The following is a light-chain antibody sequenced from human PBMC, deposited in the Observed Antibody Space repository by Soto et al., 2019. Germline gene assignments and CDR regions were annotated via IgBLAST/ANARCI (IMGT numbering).Light chain of an antibody. J-gene: IGLJ1*01. Sequence: QSALTQPPSASVTPGQRVTVSCSGSSSNIGSHIVNWYQQLPGTAPKLLIYSNNQRPSGVPDRFSGSKSGTSASLAISGLQSEDEADYYCASWDDSLDASSFGTGTKVTVL. CDR3: ASWDDSLDASS. CDR2: SNN. CDR1: SSNIGSHI. V-gene: IGLV1-44*01.